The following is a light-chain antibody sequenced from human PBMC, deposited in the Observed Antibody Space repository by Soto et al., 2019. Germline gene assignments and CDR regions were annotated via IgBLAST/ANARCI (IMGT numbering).Light chain of an antibody. CDR3: SSYTSSSPLGLSYV. V-gene: IGLV2-14*01. Sequence: QSALTQPASVSGSPGQSITISCTGTSSDVGGYNYVSWYQQHPGKAPKLMIYEVSNRPSGVSNRFSGSKSGNTASLTISGLQAEDEADYYCSSYTSSSPLGLSYVFGTGTKLTVL. CDR2: EVS. CDR1: SSDVGGYNY. J-gene: IGLJ1*01.